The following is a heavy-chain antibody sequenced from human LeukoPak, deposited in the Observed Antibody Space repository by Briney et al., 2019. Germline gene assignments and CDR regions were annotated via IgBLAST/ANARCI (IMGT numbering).Heavy chain of an antibody. Sequence: GASLGLSCTVSGFTVRGFGMTWVRQAPGKGLEWVSSVCGGGDNTYYADSVKGRFTISRDNSKNTLYLQMSSLRAEDTAIYSCAKAQCYDSLTGSFCYFDSWGRGALVSVSS. V-gene: IGHV3-23*01. CDR3: AKAQCYDSLTGSFCYFDS. CDR1: GFTVRGFG. D-gene: IGHD3-9*01. J-gene: IGHJ4*02. CDR2: VCGGGDNT.